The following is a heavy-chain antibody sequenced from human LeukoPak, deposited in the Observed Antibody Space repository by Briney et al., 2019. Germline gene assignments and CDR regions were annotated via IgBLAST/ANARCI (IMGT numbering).Heavy chain of an antibody. CDR3: ARGSHRVLSVVPAAIRGDYYYYYMDV. Sequence: SETLSLTCTVSGGSISSYYWSWIRQPAGKGLEWIGRIYTSGSTNYNPSLKSRVTMSVDTSKNQFSLKLSSVTAADTAVYYCARGSHRVLSVVPAAIRGDYYYYYMDVWGKGTTVTISS. V-gene: IGHV4-4*07. CDR1: GGSISSYY. D-gene: IGHD2-2*01. J-gene: IGHJ6*03. CDR2: IYTSGST.